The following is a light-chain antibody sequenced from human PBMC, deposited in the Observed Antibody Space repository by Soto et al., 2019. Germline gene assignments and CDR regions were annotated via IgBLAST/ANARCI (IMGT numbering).Light chain of an antibody. CDR3: HHYSNWPPT. CDR2: YAS. Sequence: EMVMTQSPATLSVSPGERVTLSCRASESVHRNLAWYQQKPGQGPSLLIYYASTRATGVPDRFTGSGSGTEFPRTISRRQSEDFGVYHCHHYSNWPPTFGPGTKVEIK. V-gene: IGKV3-15*01. J-gene: IGKJ3*01. CDR1: ESVHRN.